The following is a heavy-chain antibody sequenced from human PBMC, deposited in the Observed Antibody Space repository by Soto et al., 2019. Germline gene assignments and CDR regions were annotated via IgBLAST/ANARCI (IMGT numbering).Heavy chain of an antibody. CDR3: ARTYYYGSGTGESFGY. CDR2: ISYDGSNK. CDR1: GFTFSSYA. Sequence: QVQLVESGGGVVQPGRSLRLSCAASGFTFSSYAMHWVRQAPGKGLEWVAVISYDGSNKYYADSVKGRFTISRDNSKNTLYLQMNSLRAEDTAVYYCARTYYYGSGTGESFGYWGQGTLVTVSS. V-gene: IGHV3-30-3*01. D-gene: IGHD3-10*01. J-gene: IGHJ4*02.